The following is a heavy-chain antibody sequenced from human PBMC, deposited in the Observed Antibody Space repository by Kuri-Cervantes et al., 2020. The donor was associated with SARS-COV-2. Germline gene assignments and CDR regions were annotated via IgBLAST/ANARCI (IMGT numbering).Heavy chain of an antibody. V-gene: IGHV4-39*07. D-gene: IGHD2-2*01. CDR2: IYYSGST. Sequence: SETLSLTCTVSGASISSSTYYWGWIRQSPGKGLEWLGSIYYSGSTNYNPSLKSRVTISVDTSKNQFSLKLSSVTAADTAVYYCASLSYCSSTSCYSSIEYFQHWGQGTLVTVSS. CDR1: GASISSSTYY. CDR3: ASLSYCSSTSCYSSIEYFQH. J-gene: IGHJ1*01.